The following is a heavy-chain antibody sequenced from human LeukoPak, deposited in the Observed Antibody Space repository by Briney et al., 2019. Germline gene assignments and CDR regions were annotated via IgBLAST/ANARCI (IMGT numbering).Heavy chain of an antibody. Sequence: ASVTVSCKASGYTFTGYYMHWVRQAPGKGLEWMGWINPNSGGTNYAQKFHDRVTMTRETSISTAYMELSRLRYDHTAVYYCARDYCSSTRCWRINNWFDPWGQGPLVTVSS. D-gene: IGHD2-2*01. CDR2: INPNSGGT. J-gene: IGHJ5*02. CDR3: ARDYCSSTRCWRINNWFDP. CDR1: GYTFTGYY. V-gene: IGHV1-2*02.